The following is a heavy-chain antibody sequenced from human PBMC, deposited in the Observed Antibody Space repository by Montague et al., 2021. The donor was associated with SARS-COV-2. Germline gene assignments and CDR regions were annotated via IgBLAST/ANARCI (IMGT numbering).Heavy chain of an antibody. CDR2: INWSSDKT. CDR3: ARYYGGSFYGLDV. D-gene: IGHD3-3*01. V-gene: IGHV3-20*04. CDR1: GFKFDDSG. J-gene: IGHJ6*02. Sequence: SLILSCAASGFKFDDSGMTWVRQAPGKGLEWVCDINWSSDKTTYADSVKGRFTISRDNAKNSLFLQMNSLRAEDTALYYCARYYGGSFYGLDVWGQGTTVIASS.